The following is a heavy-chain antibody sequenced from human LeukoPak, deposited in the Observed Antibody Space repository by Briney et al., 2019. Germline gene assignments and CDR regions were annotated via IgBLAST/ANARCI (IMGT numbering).Heavy chain of an antibody. CDR1: GGSISSYY. J-gene: IGHJ5*02. V-gene: IGHV4-59*12. D-gene: IGHD6-19*01. Sequence: KASETLSLTCTVSGGSISSYYWSWIRQPPGKGLEWIGYIYYSGSTNYNPSLKSRVTISVDTSKNQFSLKLSSVTAADTAVYYCARGGGPPSSGWSWFDPWGQGTLVTVSS. CDR3: ARGGGPPSSGWSWFDP. CDR2: IYYSGST.